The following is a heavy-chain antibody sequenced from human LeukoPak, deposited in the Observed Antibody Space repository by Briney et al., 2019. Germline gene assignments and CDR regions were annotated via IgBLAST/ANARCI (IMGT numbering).Heavy chain of an antibody. Sequence: GASVKVSCKASGYTFTSYAMHWVRQAPGHRLEWMGWINAGNGNTKYSQKFQGRVAITRDTSASTAYMELSSLRSEDTAVYYCARDIVVVTAMFYFDYWGQGTLVTVSS. CDR2: INAGNGNT. CDR3: ARDIVVVTAMFYFDY. D-gene: IGHD2-21*02. J-gene: IGHJ4*02. V-gene: IGHV1-3*01. CDR1: GYTFTSYA.